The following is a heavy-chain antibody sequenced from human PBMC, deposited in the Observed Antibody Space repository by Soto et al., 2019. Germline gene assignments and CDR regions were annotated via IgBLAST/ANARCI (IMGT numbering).Heavy chain of an antibody. J-gene: IGHJ4*02. D-gene: IGHD1-7*01. Sequence: CIRQSPGRGLEWIGCSYYSGTTNYNPSLSSRVTISIGASKTQFSLRLRSVTAADTAVYYCARRQDWNYLFDNWGPGILVT. CDR3: ARRQDWNYLFDN. CDR2: SYYSGTT. V-gene: IGHV4-61*07.